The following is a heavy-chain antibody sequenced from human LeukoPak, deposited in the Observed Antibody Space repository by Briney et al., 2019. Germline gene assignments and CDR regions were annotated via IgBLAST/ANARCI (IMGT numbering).Heavy chain of an antibody. CDR2: IYHSGIT. J-gene: IGHJ3*02. D-gene: IGHD4-17*01. CDR3: ARPTTADEGRAFGI. Sequence: SETLSLTCAVSGYSISNDYYWAWIRQPPGKGLEWIGSIYHSGITHYNPSLKSRVTISVDTSKNQFSLKLSSVTAADTAVYYCARPTTADEGRAFGIWGQGTMVTVSS. V-gene: IGHV4-38-2*01. CDR1: GYSISNDYY.